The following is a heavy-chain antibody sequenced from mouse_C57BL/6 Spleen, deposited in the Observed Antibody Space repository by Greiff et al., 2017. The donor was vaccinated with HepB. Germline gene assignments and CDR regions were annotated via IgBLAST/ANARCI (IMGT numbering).Heavy chain of an antibody. CDR2: IDPEDGDT. D-gene: IGHD1-1*01. CDR3: TTPITTVDAMDY. CDR1: GFNFKDYY. Sequence: VQLQQSGAELVRPGASVKLSCTASGFNFKDYYMHWVKQRPEQGLEWIGRIDPEDGDTEYAPKFQGKATMTADTSSNAAYLQLSSLTSEDTAVYYCTTPITTVDAMDYWGQGTSVTVSS. V-gene: IGHV14-1*01. J-gene: IGHJ4*01.